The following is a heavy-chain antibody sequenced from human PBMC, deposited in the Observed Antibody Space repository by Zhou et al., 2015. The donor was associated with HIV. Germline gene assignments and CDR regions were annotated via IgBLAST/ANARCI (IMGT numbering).Heavy chain of an antibody. CDR2: INTYNGNT. V-gene: IGHV1-18*01. Sequence: QVQLVQSGAEVKKPGASVKVSCKTSGYMFPSFGINWVRQAPGQGPEWLGWINTYNGNTKYAQKFQGRVTMTSDTATTTAYMEMTSLRSDDTAVYYCARDALVRGILMPAILTGWGQGARGHRLL. D-gene: IGHD3-10*01. CDR1: GYMFPSFG. J-gene: IGHJ4*02. CDR3: ARDALVRGILMPAILTG.